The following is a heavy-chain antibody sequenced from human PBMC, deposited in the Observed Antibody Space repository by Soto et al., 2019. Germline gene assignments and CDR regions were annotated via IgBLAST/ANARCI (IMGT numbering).Heavy chain of an antibody. J-gene: IGHJ6*02. CDR2: IKGDGSEK. CDR3: GRDEVRNGVGV. CDR1: GCTFTSYW. V-gene: IGHV3-7*01. Sequence: EVRLVESGGGLVQPGGSLRLSCVASGCTFTSYWMSWVSQGPGKGLEGVANIKGDGSEKRYVDSVKGLLTISRDNAKNSVYLQMNSLRVEDTALYYCGRDEVRNGVGVWGQGTTVTVSS. D-gene: IGHD1-1*01.